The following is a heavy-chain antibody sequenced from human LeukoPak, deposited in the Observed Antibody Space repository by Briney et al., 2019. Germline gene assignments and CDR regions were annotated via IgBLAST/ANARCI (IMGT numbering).Heavy chain of an antibody. CDR3: AKAPLATIGTYYFDY. J-gene: IGHJ4*02. V-gene: IGHV3-23*01. CDR2: ISGSGGST. D-gene: IGHD5-12*01. CDR1: GFTFSNYA. Sequence: GALRLSCAASGFTFSNYAMSWVRQAPGKGLEWVSAISGSGGSTYYADSVKGRFTISRDNSKNTLYLQMNSLRAEDTAVYYCAKAPLATIGTYYFDYWGQGTLVTVSS.